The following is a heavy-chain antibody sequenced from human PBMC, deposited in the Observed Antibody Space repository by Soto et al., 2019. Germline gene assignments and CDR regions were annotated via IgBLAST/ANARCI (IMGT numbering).Heavy chain of an antibody. CDR1: GFTFSNYW. CDR2: IKDGGSEK. J-gene: IGHJ6*02. V-gene: IGHV3-7*01. D-gene: IGHD3-22*01. CDR3: ATYDARGYYPYYHYYGMDV. Sequence: PGGSLRLSCAASGFTFSNYWMSWVRQAPGKGLEWVANIKDGGSEKYYVDSVKGRFTISRDNAKNSLYLQMNSLRAEDTAVYYCATYDARGYYPYYHYYGMDVWGQGTTVTVSS.